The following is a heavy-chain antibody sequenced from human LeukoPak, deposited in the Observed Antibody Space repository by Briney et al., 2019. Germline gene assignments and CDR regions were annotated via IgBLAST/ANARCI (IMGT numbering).Heavy chain of an antibody. CDR1: NGSISSHF. D-gene: IGHD1-20*01. CDR2: ITYSGRT. CDR3: ARTGLTGKVDH. V-gene: IGHV4-59*11. J-gene: IGHJ4*02. Sequence: PSETLPLTCTVSNGSISSHFWTWIRQPPGKGLEWIGYITYSGRTNDNPSLKSRINLSVDTSKNQFSLKVTSVTAADTAVYYCARTGLTGKVDHWGRGTLVVVSS.